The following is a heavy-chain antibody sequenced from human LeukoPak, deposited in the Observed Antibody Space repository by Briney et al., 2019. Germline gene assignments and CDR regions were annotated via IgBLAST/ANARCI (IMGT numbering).Heavy chain of an antibody. CDR1: GYTFTGYY. CDR3: ATVTSSSWGNWFDP. CDR2: INPNSGGT. V-gene: IGHV1-2*02. J-gene: IGHJ5*02. D-gene: IGHD6-13*01. Sequence: ASVKVSCKASGYTFTGYYMHWVRQAPGQGLEWMGWINPNSGGTNYAQKFQGRVTMTRDTSISTAYMEPSRLRSDDTAVYYCATVTSSSWGNWFDPWGQGTLVTVSS.